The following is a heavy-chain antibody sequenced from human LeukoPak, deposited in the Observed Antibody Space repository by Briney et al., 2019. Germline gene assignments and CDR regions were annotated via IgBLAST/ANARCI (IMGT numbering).Heavy chain of an antibody. V-gene: IGHV4-39*07. Sequence: PSETLSLTCTVSGGSISSSSYYWGWIRQPPGKGLEWIGSIYDSGSTYYNPSLKSRVTILVDTSRNQFSLKLTSVTVADTAVYYCAKDTYDSRGYYPWDHWGQGTLVTVSS. CDR1: GGSISSSSYY. CDR3: AKDTYDSRGYYPWDH. D-gene: IGHD3-22*01. J-gene: IGHJ4*02. CDR2: IYDSGST.